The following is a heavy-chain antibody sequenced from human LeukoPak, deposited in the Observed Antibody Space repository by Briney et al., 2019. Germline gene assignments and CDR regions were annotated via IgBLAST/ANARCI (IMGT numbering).Heavy chain of an antibody. D-gene: IGHD1-26*01. Sequence: PSETLSLTCTVSGGSISSGSYYWSWIRQPAGKGLEWIGRIYTSGSTNYNPSLKSRVTISVDTSKNQFSPKLSSVTAADTAVYYCARDLLESGSYWFDPWGQGTLVTVSS. CDR2: IYTSGST. CDR1: GGSISSGSYY. J-gene: IGHJ5*02. CDR3: ARDLLESGSYWFDP. V-gene: IGHV4-61*02.